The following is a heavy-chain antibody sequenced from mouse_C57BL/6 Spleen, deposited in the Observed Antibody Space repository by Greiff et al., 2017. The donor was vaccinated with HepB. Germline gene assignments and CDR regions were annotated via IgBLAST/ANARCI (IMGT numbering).Heavy chain of an antibody. CDR3: ARTPLIYYYAPVDY. V-gene: IGHV1-42*01. J-gene: IGHJ2*01. CDR2: INPSTGGT. Sequence: EVQLQESGPELVKPGASVKISCKASGYSFTGYYMNWVKQSPEKSLEWIGEINPSTGGTTYNQKFKAKATLTVDKSSSTAYMQLKSLTSEDSAVYYCARTPLIYYYAPVDYWGQGTTLTVSS. CDR1: GYSFTGYY. D-gene: IGHD1-1*01.